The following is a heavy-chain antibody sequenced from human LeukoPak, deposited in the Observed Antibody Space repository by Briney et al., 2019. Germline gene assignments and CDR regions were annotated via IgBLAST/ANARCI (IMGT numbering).Heavy chain of an antibody. D-gene: IGHD3-22*01. CDR3: AGEGLYYYDNSAYYPH. V-gene: IGHV1-2*04. CDR1: GYTFTGYY. CDR2: INPNSGGT. Sequence: GASVKVSCKASGYTFTGYYIHWVRQAPGQGPEWMGWINPNSGGTNYAEKFQGWVTMTRDTSISTAYMELSRLRSDDTAVYYCAGEGLYYYDNSAYYPHWGQGTLVTVSS. J-gene: IGHJ4*02.